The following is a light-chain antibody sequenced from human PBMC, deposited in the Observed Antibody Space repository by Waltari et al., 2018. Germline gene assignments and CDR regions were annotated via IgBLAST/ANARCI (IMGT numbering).Light chain of an antibody. CDR1: NMGSKS. V-gene: IGLV3-21*04. CDR2: YDS. CDR3: LVWHSTIDHQGV. J-gene: IGLJ2*01. Sequence: SYVVTQSPSVSVAPGETARITCGGDNMGSKSVHCHQQRPGQAPVLVISYDSDRPSGIPGRFSVSNSGNTATLTISWVEAEDEADYYCLVWHSTIDHQGVFGGGTKLTVL.